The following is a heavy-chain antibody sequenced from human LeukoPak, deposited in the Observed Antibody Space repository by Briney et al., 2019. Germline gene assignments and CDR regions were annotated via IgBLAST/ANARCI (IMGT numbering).Heavy chain of an antibody. V-gene: IGHV5-10-1*01. CDR3: ARDYGDYSWFDP. CDR2: IDPSDSYT. CDR1: GYSFTSYW. J-gene: IGHJ5*02. Sequence: GESLRISCKGSGYSFTSYWISWVRQMPGKGLEWMGRIDPSDSYTNYSPSFQGHVTISADKSISTAYLQWSSLKASDTAMCYCARDYGDYSWFDPWGQGTLVTVSS. D-gene: IGHD4-17*01.